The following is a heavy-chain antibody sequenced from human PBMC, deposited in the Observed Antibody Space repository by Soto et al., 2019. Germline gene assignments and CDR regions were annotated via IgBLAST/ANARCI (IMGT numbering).Heavy chain of an antibody. J-gene: IGHJ6*02. Sequence: SVKVSCKASGGTFSSYAISWVRQAPGQGLEWMGGIIPIFGTANYAQKFQGRVTITADESTSTAYMELSSLRSEDTAVYYCAMGDGYNYYYYYGMDVWGQGTTVTVSS. CDR1: GGTFSSYA. D-gene: IGHD5-12*01. CDR3: AMGDGYNYYYYYGMDV. CDR2: IIPIFGTA. V-gene: IGHV1-69*13.